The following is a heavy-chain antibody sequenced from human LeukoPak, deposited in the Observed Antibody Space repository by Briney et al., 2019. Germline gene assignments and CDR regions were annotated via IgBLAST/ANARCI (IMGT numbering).Heavy chain of an antibody. CDR1: GDSISGYS. CDR2: MYYSGST. J-gene: IGHJ6*03. V-gene: IGHV4-59*01. Sequence: SETLSLTCTVSGDSISGYSWSWIRQPPGKGLEWIGYMYYSGSTNYNPSLKSRVTISVDTSKNQFSLKLSSVTAADTAVYYCARGGPSYYYMDVWGKGTTVTVSS. CDR3: ARGGPSYYYMDV.